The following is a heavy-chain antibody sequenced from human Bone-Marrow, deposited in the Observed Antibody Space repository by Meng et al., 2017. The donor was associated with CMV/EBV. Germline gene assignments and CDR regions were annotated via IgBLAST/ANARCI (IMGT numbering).Heavy chain of an antibody. CDR3: ARDPLFSGHGYYGMDV. V-gene: IGHV4-39*07. CDR2: IYHSGST. Sequence: GSLRLSCTVSGGSISSSGYFWGWIRQPPGKGLEWIGSIYHSGSTYYNPSLKSRVTISVDTSKNQFSPKLSSVTAADTAVYYCARDPLFSGHGYYGMDVWGQGTTVTVSS. J-gene: IGHJ6*02. CDR1: GGSISSSGYF. D-gene: IGHD3-10*02.